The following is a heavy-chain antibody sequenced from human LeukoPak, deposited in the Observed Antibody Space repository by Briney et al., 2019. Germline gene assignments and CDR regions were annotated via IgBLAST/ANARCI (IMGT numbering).Heavy chain of an antibody. V-gene: IGHV4-59*01. CDR2: INYSGST. CDR3: ARLDWANGSWFDP. D-gene: IGHD1-1*01. J-gene: IGHJ5*02. Sequence: NPSETLSLTCTVSGGSISNSYWTWIRQPPGKGLQWIGYINYSGSTNYNPSLKSRVTISLDTSKKQFSLKLSSVTVADTAVYYCARLDWANGSWFDPWGQGTMVTVSS. CDR1: GGSISNSY.